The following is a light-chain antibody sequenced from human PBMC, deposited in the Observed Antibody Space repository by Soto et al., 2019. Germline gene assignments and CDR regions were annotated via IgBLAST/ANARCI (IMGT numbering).Light chain of an antibody. J-gene: IGKJ5*01. CDR3: QQYNNWHIT. Sequence: EIVMTQSPVTLSVSPGERATLSCRASQSVSSNLAWYQQKPGQAPRLLIYGASTRATGIPARFSGSGSGTEFTLTISSLQSEDFAVYYCQQYNNWHITFGQGTRLEIK. CDR2: GAS. V-gene: IGKV3-15*01. CDR1: QSVSSN.